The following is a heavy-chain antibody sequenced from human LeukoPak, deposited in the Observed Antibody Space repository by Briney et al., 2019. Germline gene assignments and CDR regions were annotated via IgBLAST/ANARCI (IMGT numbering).Heavy chain of an antibody. V-gene: IGHV4-61*02. CDR3: ARPPYGGNSVDAFDI. J-gene: IGHJ3*02. Sequence: PSETLSLTCTVSGGSISSGSYYWGWIRQPAGKGLEWIGRIYASGSTNYNPSLKSRVTIPIDTSKNQFSLKLSSVTAADTAVYYCARPPYGGNSVDAFDIWGQGTMVTVSS. CDR1: GGSISSGSYY. CDR2: IYASGST. D-gene: IGHD4-23*01.